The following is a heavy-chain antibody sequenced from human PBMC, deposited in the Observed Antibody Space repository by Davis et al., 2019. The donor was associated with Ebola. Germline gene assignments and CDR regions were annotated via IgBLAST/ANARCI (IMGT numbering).Heavy chain of an antibody. CDR3: ARHNDFWSASPHASPFDP. V-gene: IGHV4-59*08. CDR2: IYYSGST. J-gene: IGHJ5*02. Sequence: PSETLSLTCTVSGGSISSHYWSWIRQPPGKGLEWIGYIYYSGSTNYDPSLKSRVTISVDTSKNQFSLKLSSVTAADTAVYYCARHNDFWSASPHASPFDPWGQGTLVTVSS. CDR1: GGSISSHY. D-gene: IGHD3-3*01.